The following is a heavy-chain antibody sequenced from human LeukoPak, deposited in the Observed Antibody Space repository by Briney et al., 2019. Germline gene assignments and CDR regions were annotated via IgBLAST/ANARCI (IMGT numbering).Heavy chain of an antibody. CDR2: IYYSGST. Sequence: SETLSLTCTVSGGSISSSSYYWGWIRQPPGKGLEWIGSIYYSGSTYYNPSLKSRVTISVDTSKNQFSLKLSSVTAADTAVYYCAREVTTVVTGAFDIWGQGTMVTVSS. J-gene: IGHJ3*02. D-gene: IGHD4-23*01. CDR3: AREVTTVVTGAFDI. CDR1: GGSISSSSYY. V-gene: IGHV4-39*07.